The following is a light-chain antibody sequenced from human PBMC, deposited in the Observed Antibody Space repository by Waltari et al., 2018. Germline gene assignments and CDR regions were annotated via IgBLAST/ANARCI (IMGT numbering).Light chain of an antibody. Sequence: IQMTQSPSALSASVGDRVTITCRAMKRINTWMAWYQQRPGKAPKVLIYDVSTLESGVPSRFSGSGSGTEFTLAINNLQPEDFATYYCQQYYRYYTFGQGTKLEIK. V-gene: IGKV1-5*01. CDR2: DVS. J-gene: IGKJ2*01. CDR3: QQYYRYYT. CDR1: KRINTW.